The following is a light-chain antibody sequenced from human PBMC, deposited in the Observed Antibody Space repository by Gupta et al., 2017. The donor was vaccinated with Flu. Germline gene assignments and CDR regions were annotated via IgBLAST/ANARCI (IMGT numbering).Light chain of an antibody. V-gene: IGLV2-14*03. J-gene: IGLJ3*02. CDR2: DVS. Sequence: QSALTQPASVSGSPGQSITISCTGTNNDVGGYNFVSWYQQHPGKAPKLIIYDVSNRPSGVSNRGSGSKSGNTASPTISGLQAEDEAEDYCCSYTSRYTRVFGGGTKLTVL. CDR3: CSYTSRYTRV. CDR1: NNDVGGYNF.